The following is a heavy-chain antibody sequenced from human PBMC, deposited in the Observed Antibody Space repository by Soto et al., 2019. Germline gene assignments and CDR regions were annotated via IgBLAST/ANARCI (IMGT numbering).Heavy chain of an antibody. D-gene: IGHD3-22*01. Sequence: SETLSLTCTFSCGSIISGDYYWSWIRQPPGKGLEWIGYIYYSGSTYYNPSLKSRVTISVDTSKNQFSLKLSSVTAADTAVYYCARDLAYDSSGYYYENWFDPWGQGTLVTVSS. CDR2: IYYSGST. J-gene: IGHJ5*02. CDR1: CGSIISGDYY. V-gene: IGHV4-30-4*01. CDR3: ARDLAYDSSGYYYENWFDP.